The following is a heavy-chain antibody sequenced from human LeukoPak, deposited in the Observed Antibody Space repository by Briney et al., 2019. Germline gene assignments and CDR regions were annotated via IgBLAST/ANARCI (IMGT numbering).Heavy chain of an antibody. V-gene: IGHV4-61*05. D-gene: IGHD3-10*01. CDR2: IYYSGST. J-gene: IGHJ4*02. CDR1: GYSISSGYY. Sequence: DPSETLSLTCTVSGYSISSGYYWGWIRQPPGKGLEWIGYIYYSGSTNYNPSLKSRVTMSVDMSTRQISLKLSSVTAADTAVYYCARAVGGDGSGSLWGPGTLVTVSS. CDR3: ARAVGGDGSGSL.